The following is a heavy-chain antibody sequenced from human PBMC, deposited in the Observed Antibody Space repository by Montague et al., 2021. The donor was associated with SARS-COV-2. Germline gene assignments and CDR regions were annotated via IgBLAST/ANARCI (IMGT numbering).Heavy chain of an antibody. V-gene: IGHV4-34*01. J-gene: IGHJ6*02. D-gene: IGHD4-17*01. CDR3: ARGTTVTTFFYYYYGMDV. Sequence: SETLSLTCAVYGGSFSGYYWSWIRQPPGKGLEWIGEINHSGSTNYNPSLKSRVTISVDTSKNQFSLKLSSVTAADTAVYYCARGTTVTTFFYYYYGMDVWGQGTTVIVSS. CDR1: GGSFSGYY. CDR2: INHSGST.